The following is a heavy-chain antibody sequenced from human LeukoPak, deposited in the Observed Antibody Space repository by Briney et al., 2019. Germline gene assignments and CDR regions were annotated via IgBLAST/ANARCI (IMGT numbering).Heavy chain of an antibody. V-gene: IGHV3-21*04. CDR1: GFTFSSYS. D-gene: IGHD5-24*01. J-gene: IGHJ4*02. Sequence: GGSLRLSCAASGFTFSSYSMNWVRQAPGKGLEWVSAISSSSSYIYYADSVKGRFTISRDNAKNSLYLQMNSLRADDTAVYYCAKDHPEMATITGYFDSWGQGALVTVSS. CDR2: ISSSSSYI. CDR3: AKDHPEMATITGYFDS.